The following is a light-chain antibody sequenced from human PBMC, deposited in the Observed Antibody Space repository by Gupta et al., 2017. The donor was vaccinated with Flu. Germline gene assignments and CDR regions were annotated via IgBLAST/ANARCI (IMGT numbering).Light chain of an antibody. CDR1: QSITSS. Sequence: EIVVVQSPVTLSVSPGERATLSCRSSQSITSSLAWYQQKPGKSPRLLIYGASTRAAGIPDRFSGSGSGTAFSLTIDNLEPEDFAVYFCQQYGSSSPWTFGQGTKVDVK. J-gene: IGKJ1*01. CDR3: QQYGSSSPWT. CDR2: GAS. V-gene: IGKV3-20*01.